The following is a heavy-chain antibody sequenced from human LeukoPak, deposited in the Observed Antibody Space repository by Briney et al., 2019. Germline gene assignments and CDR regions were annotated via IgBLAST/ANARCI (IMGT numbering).Heavy chain of an antibody. J-gene: IGHJ4*02. V-gene: IGHV4-59*08. D-gene: IGHD6-13*01. CDR2: IYYSGST. CDR3: ARHQRAAADKYFDY. Sequence: PSETLSLTCTVSGGSISSYYWSWIRQPPGKGLEWIGYIYYSGSTNYNPSLKSRVTISVDTSKNQFSLKLSSVTAADTAVYYCARHQRAAADKYFDYWGQGTLVTVSS. CDR1: GGSISSYY.